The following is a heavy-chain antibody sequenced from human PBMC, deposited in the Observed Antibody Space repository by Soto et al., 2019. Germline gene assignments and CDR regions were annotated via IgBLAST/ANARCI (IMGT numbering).Heavy chain of an antibody. J-gene: IGHJ5*02. D-gene: IGHD3-22*01. CDR2: VIPIFGTA. V-gene: IGHV1-69*06. CDR1: GGTFSSST. Sequence: ASVKVSCKASGGTFSSSTISWVRQAPGQGLEWMGGVIPIFGTANYAQKVQGRVTITADKSTSTAYMEVRSLRAEDTAVYYCAREALPNYMIVVVEPKENWFDPWGQGTLVTVSS. CDR3: AREALPNYMIVVVEPKENWFDP.